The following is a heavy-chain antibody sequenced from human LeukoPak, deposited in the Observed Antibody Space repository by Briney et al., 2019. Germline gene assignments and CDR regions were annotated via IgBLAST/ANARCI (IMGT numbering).Heavy chain of an antibody. V-gene: IGHV4-30-2*01. CDR2: IYHSGST. CDR3: ARGGITMVRGDNLPFDY. CDR1: GGSISSGDYY. D-gene: IGHD3-10*01. Sequence: PSQTLSLTCTVSGGSISSGDYYWSWIRQPPGKGLEWIGYIYHSGSTYYNPSLKSRVTISVDRSKNQFSLKLSSVTAADTAVYYCARGGITMVRGDNLPFDYWGQGTLVTVSS. J-gene: IGHJ4*02.